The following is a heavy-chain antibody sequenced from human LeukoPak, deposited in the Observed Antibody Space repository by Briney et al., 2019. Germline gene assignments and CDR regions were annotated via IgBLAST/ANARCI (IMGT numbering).Heavy chain of an antibody. D-gene: IGHD5-12*01. J-gene: IGHJ4*02. CDR1: VGTFSSYA. CDR3: ARDKAHSGYPYYFDY. CDR2: IIPIFGTA. Sequence: SVKVSCEASVGTFSSYAISWVRQAPGEGREWVGGIIPIFGTANYAQKFQGRVTITADESTSTAYMELSSLRSEDTAVYYCARDKAHSGYPYYFDYWGQGTLVTVSS. V-gene: IGHV1-69*13.